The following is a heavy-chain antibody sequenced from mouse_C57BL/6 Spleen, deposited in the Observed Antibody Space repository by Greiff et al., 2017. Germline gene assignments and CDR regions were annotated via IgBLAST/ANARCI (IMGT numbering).Heavy chain of an antibody. CDR1: GFNIKDDY. Sequence: EVKLVESGAELVRPGASVKLSCTASGFNIKDDYMHWVKQRPEQGLEWIGWIDPENGDTEYASKFQGKATITADTSSNTAYLQLSSLTSEDTAVYYCTTITTVVATRDFDYWGQGTTLTVSS. V-gene: IGHV14-4*01. CDR3: TTITTVVATRDFDY. CDR2: IDPENGDT. J-gene: IGHJ2*01. D-gene: IGHD1-1*01.